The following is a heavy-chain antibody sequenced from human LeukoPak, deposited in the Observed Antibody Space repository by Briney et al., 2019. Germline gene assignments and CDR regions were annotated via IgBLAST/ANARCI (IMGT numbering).Heavy chain of an antibody. CDR2: IYYSGST. V-gene: IGHV4-59*08. Sequence: SETLSLTCTVSGGSISSYYWSWIRQPPGKGLEWIGYIYYSGSTNYNPSLKSRVTISVDTSKNQFSLKLSSVTAADTAVYYCARAQGGDAFDIWGQGTMVTVSS. J-gene: IGHJ3*02. CDR1: GGSISSYY. CDR3: ARAQGGDAFDI.